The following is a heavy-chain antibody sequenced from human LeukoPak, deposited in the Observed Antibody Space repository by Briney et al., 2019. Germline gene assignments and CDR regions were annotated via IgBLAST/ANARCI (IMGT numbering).Heavy chain of an antibody. V-gene: IGHV1-46*01. CDR3: ARDIWVGAGTFDI. CDR2: INPSGGST. Sequence: ASVTVSCKASGYTFTSYYMHWVRQAPGQGLEWMGIINPSGGSTSYAQKFQGRVTMTRDTSTSTVYMELSSLRSEDTAVYYCARDIWVGAGTFDIWGQGTMATVSS. D-gene: IGHD1-26*01. CDR1: GYTFTSYY. J-gene: IGHJ3*02.